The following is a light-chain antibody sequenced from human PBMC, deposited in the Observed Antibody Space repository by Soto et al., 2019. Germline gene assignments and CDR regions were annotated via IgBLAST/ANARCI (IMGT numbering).Light chain of an antibody. J-gene: IGKJ1*01. CDR3: LQYNGYYRT. CDR1: QSISSW. Sequence: DIQMTQTPSTLSASVGDRVTITCRASQSISSWLAWYQQKPGKAPNLLIFDASTLESGVPSRFSGSGSGMTFTLTISSLQSDDFATYYCLQYNGYYRTFGQGTKVDIK. V-gene: IGKV1-5*01. CDR2: DAS.